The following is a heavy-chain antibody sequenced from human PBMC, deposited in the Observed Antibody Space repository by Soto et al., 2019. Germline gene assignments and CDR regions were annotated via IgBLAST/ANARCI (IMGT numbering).Heavy chain of an antibody. J-gene: IGHJ4*02. Sequence: EVQLLESGGGLVQPGGSLRLSCAVSGFTFSSCAMSWVRQAPGKGLEWVSAISGSGGNTYYADSVKGRFTISRDNSKNTLYLQMNSLRAEDTAIYYCAKNVVPAAMGVRAGYFDYWGQGTLDTVSS. CDR2: ISGSGGNT. D-gene: IGHD2-2*01. CDR1: GFTFSSCA. V-gene: IGHV3-23*01. CDR3: AKNVVPAAMGVRAGYFDY.